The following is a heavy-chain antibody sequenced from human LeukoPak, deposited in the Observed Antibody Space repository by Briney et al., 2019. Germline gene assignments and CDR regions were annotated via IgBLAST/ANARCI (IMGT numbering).Heavy chain of an antibody. CDR1: GGSFSGYY. Sequence: SETLSLTCAVYGGSFSGYYWSWIRQPPGKGLEWIGEINHSGSTNYNPSLKSRVTISVDTSKNQFSLKLSSVTAADTAVYYCARRRNSSSWYRYYHMDVWGKGTTVTISS. CDR3: ARRRNSSSWYRYYHMDV. V-gene: IGHV4-34*01. J-gene: IGHJ6*03. D-gene: IGHD6-13*01. CDR2: INHSGST.